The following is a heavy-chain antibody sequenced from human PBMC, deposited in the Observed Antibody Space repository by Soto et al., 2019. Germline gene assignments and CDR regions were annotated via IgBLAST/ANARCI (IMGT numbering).Heavy chain of an antibody. CDR2: IKQDGSEK. D-gene: IGHD4-17*01. J-gene: IGHJ4*02. CDR1: GFTFSSYW. CDR3: ARTTVVTVDYFDY. Sequence: EVPLVESGGGLVQPGGSLRLSCAASGFTFSSYWMSWVRQAPGKGLEWVANIKQDGSEKYYVDSVKGRFTISRDNAKNSLYLQMNSLRAEDTAVYYCARTTVVTVDYFDYWGQGTLVTVSS. V-gene: IGHV3-7*01.